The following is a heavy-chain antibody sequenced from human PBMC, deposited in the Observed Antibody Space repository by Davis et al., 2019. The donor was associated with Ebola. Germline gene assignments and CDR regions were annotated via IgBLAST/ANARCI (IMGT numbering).Heavy chain of an antibody. D-gene: IGHD6-19*01. CDR2: ISSVGSTI. Sequence: GGSLRPSCAASGFIFSNYEMNWVRQAPGKGLEWIPYISSVGSTIYYADSVKGRFTISRDNAKNSLYLQMNSLRAEDTAVYYCARDTFGSGWVGYFDYWGQGTLVTVSS. CDR3: ARDTFGSGWVGYFDY. CDR1: GFIFSNYE. J-gene: IGHJ4*02. V-gene: IGHV3-48*03.